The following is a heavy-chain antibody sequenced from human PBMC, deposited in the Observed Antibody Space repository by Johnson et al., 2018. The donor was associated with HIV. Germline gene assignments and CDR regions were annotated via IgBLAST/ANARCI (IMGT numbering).Heavy chain of an antibody. CDR2: ISYDGSNK. CDR3: ARELTAHQPIYYYDSTRSAFDI. CDR1: GFTFSSYA. Sequence: QVQLVESGGGVVQPGRSLRLSCAASGFTFSSYAMHWVRQAPGNGLEWVAVISYDGSNKYYAYSVKGRFTISRDNSKKTLYLQMNSLRAEDTAVYYCARELTAHQPIYYYDSTRSAFDIWGQGTMVTVSS. V-gene: IGHV3-30-3*01. D-gene: IGHD3-22*01. J-gene: IGHJ3*02.